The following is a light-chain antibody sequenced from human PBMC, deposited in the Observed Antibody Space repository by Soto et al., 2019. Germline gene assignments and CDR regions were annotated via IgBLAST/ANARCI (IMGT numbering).Light chain of an antibody. CDR1: SSDVGTYNF. CDR3: CSFAGSYTLV. J-gene: IGLJ3*02. CDR2: DVS. V-gene: IGLV2-11*01. Sequence: QSALTQPRSVSGSPGQSVTISCTGTSSDVGTYNFVSWYRQHPGKAPKLMIYDVSKRPSGVPDRFSGSKSGNTASLTISGLQAEDEADYYCCSFAGSYTLVFGGGTKVTV.